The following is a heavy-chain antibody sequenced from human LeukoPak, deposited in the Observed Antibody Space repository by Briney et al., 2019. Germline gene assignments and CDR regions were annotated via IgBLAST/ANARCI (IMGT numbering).Heavy chain of an antibody. Sequence: PSETLSLTCIVCGGSVSSTTYYWGWFRQPPGKGLEWIGSIYYNGYTYYNPSLKSRLTMSVGTSRNQFSLELSSVTAADTAVYYCARHDYDSSGYRRDYYFDYWGQGTLVTVSS. D-gene: IGHD3-22*01. CDR2: IYYNGYT. CDR3: ARHDYDSSGYRRDYYFDY. V-gene: IGHV4-39*01. J-gene: IGHJ4*02. CDR1: GGSVSSTTYY.